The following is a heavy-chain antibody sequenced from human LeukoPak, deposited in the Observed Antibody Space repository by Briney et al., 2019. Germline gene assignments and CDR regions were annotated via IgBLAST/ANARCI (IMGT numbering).Heavy chain of an antibody. V-gene: IGHV3-7*01. D-gene: IGHD6-19*01. J-gene: IGHJ4*02. CDR2: IGLDANDK. CDR1: GFTFTGHW. CDR3: ARSFSSGFH. Sequence: GGSLRLSCAASGFTFTGHWTNWVPQAPGKGLEWVANIGLDANDKYYVDSVKGRFTISRDNAKNSLYLQMNSLRVEDTAIYYCARSFSSGFHWGQGSLVTVSS.